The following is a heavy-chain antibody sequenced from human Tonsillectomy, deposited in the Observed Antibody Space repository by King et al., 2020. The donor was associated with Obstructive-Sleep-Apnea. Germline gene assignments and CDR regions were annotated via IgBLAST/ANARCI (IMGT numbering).Heavy chain of an antibody. CDR2: IRYDGSSK. CDR1: GFTFSSYG. J-gene: IGHJ6*02. CDR3: AKQWHSDYYHYYGRDV. Sequence: VQLVQSGGGVVQPGRSLRLSCEASGFTFSSYGMHWVRQAPDKGLEWVAFIRYDGSSKYYGDSVKGRFTISRDNSKSTLYLQMNSLRAEDTAVYYCAKQWHSDYYHYYGRDVWGQGTTVTVSS. D-gene: IGHD3-10*01. V-gene: IGHV3-30*02.